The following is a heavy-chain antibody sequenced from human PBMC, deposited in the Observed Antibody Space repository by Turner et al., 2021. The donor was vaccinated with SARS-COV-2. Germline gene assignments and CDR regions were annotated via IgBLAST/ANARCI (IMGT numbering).Heavy chain of an antibody. V-gene: IGHV3-23*01. CDR3: AKGTTMVRGLTSYFDY. CDR2: ISNVGDYT. J-gene: IGHJ4*02. D-gene: IGHD3-10*01. Sequence: EVQLLESGGGLVQPGGSLRLSGSASGFTFSDYARTWVRQARGKRVEWVSIISNVGDYTSYADSGKCRLTISRDNSKNTLNLHMNSLRAEETAVYFWAKGTTMVRGLTSYFDYWGRGILVTVSS. CDR1: GFTFSDYA.